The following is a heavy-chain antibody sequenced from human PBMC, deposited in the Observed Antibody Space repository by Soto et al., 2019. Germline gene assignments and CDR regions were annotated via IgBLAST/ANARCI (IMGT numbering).Heavy chain of an antibody. J-gene: IGHJ4*02. CDR3: AKEKEYDCNWGSDRFTSHY. CDR2: ISGSAGT. D-gene: IGHD3-16*02. Sequence: GGSLRLSCTASGFTFRTYAMTWFRQAPGKGLVWVSAISGSAGTFYATSVKGRFTISRDNSRSTVYLQMHSLRAEDSAIYYCAKEKEYDCNWGSDRFTSHYWGRG. V-gene: IGHV3-23*01. CDR1: GFTFRTYA.